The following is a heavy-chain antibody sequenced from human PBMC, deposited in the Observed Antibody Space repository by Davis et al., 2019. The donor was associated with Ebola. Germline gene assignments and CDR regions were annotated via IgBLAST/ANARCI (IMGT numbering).Heavy chain of an antibody. D-gene: IGHD2-2*01. J-gene: IGHJ5*02. CDR2: IYPGDSDT. V-gene: IGHV5-51*01. CDR3: ASPGGYCSSTSCYGT. Sequence: GESLKISCKGSGYSFTSYWIGWVRQMPGKGLEWMGIIYPGDSDTRYSPSFQGQVTISADKSITTAYLQWSSLKASDTAMYYCASPGGYCSSTSCYGTWGQGTLVTVSS. CDR1: GYSFTSYW.